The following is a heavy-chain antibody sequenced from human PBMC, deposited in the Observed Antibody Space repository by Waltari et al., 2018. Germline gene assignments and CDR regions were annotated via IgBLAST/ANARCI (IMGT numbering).Heavy chain of an antibody. V-gene: IGHV4-30-4*01. CDR1: GGSISSRSYS. CDR3: ARVTAVTGTGGMDV. J-gene: IGHJ6*02. Sequence: QMQLQQSGPGLVRPSQTLSLTCTVSGGSISSRSYSWRWVRQPPGKGLEWLGYVYSSPSTYYNPSLMTRIDISKDTSTNQFSLRLTSMTAADTAVYYCARVTAVTGTGGMDVWGQGTTVIVS. D-gene: IGHD6-19*01. CDR2: VYSSPST.